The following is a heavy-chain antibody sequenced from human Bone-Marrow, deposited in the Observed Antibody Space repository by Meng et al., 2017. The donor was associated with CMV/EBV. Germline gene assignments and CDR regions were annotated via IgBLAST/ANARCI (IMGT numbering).Heavy chain of an antibody. Sequence: GESLNISWKGSGYSFTSYWIGWGRQMPGKGLEWMGIIYPGDSDTRYSPPFQGQVTIPADKSISTAYLQWSSLKASDSAMYYCARLVGFPVWRGWFDPWGQGTLVTVSS. CDR3: ARLVGFPVWRGWFDP. J-gene: IGHJ5*02. V-gene: IGHV5-51*01. CDR2: IYPGDSDT. D-gene: IGHD3-3*01. CDR1: GYSFTSYW.